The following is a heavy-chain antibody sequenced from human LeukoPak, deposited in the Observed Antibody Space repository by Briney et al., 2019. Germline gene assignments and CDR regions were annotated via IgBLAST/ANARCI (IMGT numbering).Heavy chain of an antibody. CDR1: GFTFSDHY. CDR3: ARLWSTSCKGGSCPHQPNY. D-gene: IGHD2-15*01. V-gene: IGHV4-34*01. J-gene: IGHJ4*02. Sequence: GSLRLSCAASGFTFSDHYMSWIRQPPGKGLEWIGTINYGGNTYYNLSLKSRVIIFLDTSKNQFSLKLSSVTAADTAVYYCARLWSTSCKGGSCPHQPNYWGQGTRVTVPS. CDR2: INYGGNT.